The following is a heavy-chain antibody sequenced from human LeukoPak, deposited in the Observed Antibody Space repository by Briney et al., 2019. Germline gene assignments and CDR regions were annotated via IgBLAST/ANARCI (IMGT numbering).Heavy chain of an antibody. Sequence: GGSLRLSCAASGCTFSSYAMHWVRQAPGKGLEWVAVISYDGHNKYYADSVKGRFSISRDGSKNILYLQMNRLRAEDQAVYYCAKDRCSNGIGCYYYYTDACRKATTLSISS. CDR3: AKDRCSNGIGCYYYYTDA. V-gene: IGHV3-30*04. CDR1: GCTFSSYA. D-gene: IGHD2-8*01. CDR2: ISYDGHNK. J-gene: IGHJ6*03.